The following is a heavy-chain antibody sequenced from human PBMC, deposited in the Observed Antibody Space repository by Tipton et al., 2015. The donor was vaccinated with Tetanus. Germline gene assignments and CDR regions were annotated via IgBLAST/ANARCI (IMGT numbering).Heavy chain of an antibody. Sequence: QLAQSGAEVKKPGASLKVSCKASGYTFTGYYLYWVRQAPGQGLEWMGWIDPNSGGTAYAQKFQGRVTMTRDTSISTVDMELSRLRSDDTAGYYCARDRSDYIYYGMDVWGPGTTVTVSS. CDR1: GYTFTGYY. J-gene: IGHJ6*02. V-gene: IGHV1-2*02. CDR2: IDPNSGGT. D-gene: IGHD3-16*01. CDR3: ARDRSDYIYYGMDV.